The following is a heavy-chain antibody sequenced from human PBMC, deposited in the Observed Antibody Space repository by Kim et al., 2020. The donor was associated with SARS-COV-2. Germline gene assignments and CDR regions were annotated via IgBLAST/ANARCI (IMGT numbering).Heavy chain of an antibody. D-gene: IGHD6-19*01. V-gene: IGHV3-20*03. Sequence: KGRFSIARDNAKNSLYLQMNSLGAEDTALYYCARGRKQWLTYYCCYGMDVWGQGTTVTVSS. J-gene: IGHJ6*02. CDR3: ARGRKQWLTYYCCYGMDV.